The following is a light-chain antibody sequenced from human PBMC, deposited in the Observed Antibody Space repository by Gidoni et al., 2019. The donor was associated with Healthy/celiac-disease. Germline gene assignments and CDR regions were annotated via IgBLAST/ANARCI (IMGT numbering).Light chain of an antibody. CDR2: GAS. J-gene: IGKJ3*01. Sequence: EIVLTQSPGTLSLSPGERATLSCRASQSVGSSYLAWYQQKPGQAPRLLIYGASSRATGIPDRSSGSVSGTDFTLTIIRLAPEDFAVYYCPQHGSSPPTTFGPGTKVEIK. CDR3: PQHGSSPPTT. V-gene: IGKV3-20*01. CDR1: QSVGSSY.